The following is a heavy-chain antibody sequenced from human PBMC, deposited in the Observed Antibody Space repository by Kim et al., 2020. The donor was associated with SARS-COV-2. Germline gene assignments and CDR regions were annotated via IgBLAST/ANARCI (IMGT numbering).Heavy chain of an antibody. D-gene: IGHD6-19*01. Sequence: SETLSLTCTVSGGSISSGGYYWSWIRQHPGKGLEWIGYIYYSGSTYYNPSLKSRVTISVDTSKNQFSLKLSSVTAADTAVYYCARAPGQWLAGGDYWSDPWGQGTLVTVSS. CDR3: ARAPGQWLAGGDYWSDP. CDR2: IYYSGST. CDR1: GGSISSGGYY. V-gene: IGHV4-31*03. J-gene: IGHJ5*02.